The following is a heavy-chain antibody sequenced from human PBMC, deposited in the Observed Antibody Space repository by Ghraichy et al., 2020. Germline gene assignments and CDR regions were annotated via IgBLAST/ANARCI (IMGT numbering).Heavy chain of an antibody. D-gene: IGHD2-21*01. CDR1: GGYIGGYY. Sequence: SETLSLTCAVSGGYIGGYYWSWIRQPPGKGLEWIGEIDYVGRTNYNYNPSLDGRVTISLRVGSNEFSLTLSSVTAADTAVYYCVRGRYCGGASCSPRPSSFDYWGQGSLVIVSS. CDR2: IDYVGRT. J-gene: IGHJ4*02. CDR3: VRGRYCGGASCSPRPSSFDY. V-gene: IGHV4-34*01.